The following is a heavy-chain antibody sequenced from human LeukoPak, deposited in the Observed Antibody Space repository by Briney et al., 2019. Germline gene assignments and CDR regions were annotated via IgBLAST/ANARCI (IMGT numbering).Heavy chain of an antibody. J-gene: IGHJ4*02. V-gene: IGHV4-39*07. CDR1: GGSISSSSYY. CDR2: INHSGST. CDR3: ARSSWYDIIDY. D-gene: IGHD6-13*01. Sequence: SETLSLTCTVSGGSISSSSYYWGWIRQPPGKGLEWIGEINHSGSTNYNPSLKSRVTISADTSKEQFSLKLRSVTAADTAVYYCARSSWYDIIDYWGQGTLVTVSS.